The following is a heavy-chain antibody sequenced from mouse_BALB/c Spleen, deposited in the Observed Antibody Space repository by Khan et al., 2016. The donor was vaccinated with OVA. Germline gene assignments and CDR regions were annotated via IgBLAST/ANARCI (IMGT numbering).Heavy chain of an antibody. CDR2: IYPGDGDT. CDR1: GYAFSSYW. Sequence: VQLQESGAELVRPGSSVKISCKASGYAFSSYWMNWVKQRPGQGLEWIGQIYPGDGDTNYNGKFKGKATLTADKSSSTAYMQLGSLTSEDSAVYFCARGYYFAYWGQGTLVTVSA. D-gene: IGHD1-1*01. V-gene: IGHV1-80*01. J-gene: IGHJ3*01. CDR3: ARGYYFAY.